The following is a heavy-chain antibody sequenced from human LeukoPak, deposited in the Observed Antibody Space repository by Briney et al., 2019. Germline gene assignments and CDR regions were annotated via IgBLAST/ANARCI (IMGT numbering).Heavy chain of an antibody. D-gene: IGHD2-2*01. CDR3: ARGRGEYQLLDDDGFDI. Sequence: GGSLRLSCAASGFTFSSYAMHWVRQAPGKGLEWVAVISYDGSNKYYADSVKGRFTISRDNSKNTLYLQMNSLRAEDTAVYYCARGRGEYQLLDDDGFDIWGRGTMVTVSS. CDR1: GFTFSSYA. CDR2: ISYDGSNK. J-gene: IGHJ3*02. V-gene: IGHV3-30*04.